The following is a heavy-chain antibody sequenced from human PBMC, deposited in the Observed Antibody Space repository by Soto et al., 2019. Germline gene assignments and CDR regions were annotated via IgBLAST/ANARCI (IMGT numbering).Heavy chain of an antibody. CDR3: GYYDSGHYVY. CDR2: IYYTGKT. CDR1: GDSVSSSTYH. J-gene: IGHJ4*02. Sequence: SETLSLTCTVSGDSVSSSTYHWGWIRQPPGKGLEWIGTIYYTGKTYYSPSLRSRLTISIDTPKNQFSMKLTSVTAADTAVYYCGYYDSGHYVYWGQGSLVTVSS. D-gene: IGHD3-10*01. V-gene: IGHV4-39*01.